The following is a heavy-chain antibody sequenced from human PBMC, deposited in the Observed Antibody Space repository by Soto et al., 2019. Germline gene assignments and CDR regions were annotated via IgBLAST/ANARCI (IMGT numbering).Heavy chain of an antibody. CDR1: GFTFSNAW. D-gene: IGHD3-9*01. J-gene: IGHJ4*02. CDR2: IKSKTDGGTT. V-gene: IGHV3-15*07. CDR3: TTTLNYDILTGYYLTEYCFDY. Sequence: GGSLRLSCAASGFTFSNAWMNWVRQAPGKGLEWVGRIKSKTDGGTTDYAAPVKGRFTISRDDSKNTLYLQMNSLKTEDTAVYYCTTTLNYDILTGYYLTEYCFDYWGQGTLVTISS.